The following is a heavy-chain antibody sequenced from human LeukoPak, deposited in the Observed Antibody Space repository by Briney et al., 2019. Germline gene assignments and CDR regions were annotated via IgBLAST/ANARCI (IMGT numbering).Heavy chain of an antibody. CDR1: GFTFSDYY. V-gene: IGHV3-11*04. J-gene: IGHJ4*02. CDR2: ISSSGSTI. Sequence: GGSLRLSCAASGFTFSDYYMSWIRPAPGKGLEWVSYISSSGSTIYYADSVKGRFTISRDNAKNSLYLQMNSLRAEDTAAYYCARVGYCSSTSCFDFDYWGQGTLVTVSS. D-gene: IGHD2-2*01. CDR3: ARVGYCSSTSCFDFDY.